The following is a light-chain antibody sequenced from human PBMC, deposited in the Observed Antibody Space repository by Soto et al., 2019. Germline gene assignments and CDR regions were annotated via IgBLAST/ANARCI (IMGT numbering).Light chain of an antibody. CDR3: QHFVSSLTWT. CDR1: QSVSSTY. CDR2: GAS. J-gene: IGKJ1*01. Sequence: EIVLTQSPGTLSLSPGERATLSCRASQSVSSTYLIWYQQKPGQAPRLLIYGASSRATGVPDRFSGGGSGTDFTLTISRLEPEDFAVYYCQHFVSSLTWTFGQGTKVDIK. V-gene: IGKV3-20*01.